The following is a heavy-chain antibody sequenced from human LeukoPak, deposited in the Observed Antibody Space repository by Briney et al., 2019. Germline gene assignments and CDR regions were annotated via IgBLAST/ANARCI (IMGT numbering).Heavy chain of an antibody. Sequence: PSETLSLTCTVSGGSISSYYWSWIRQPPGKGLEWIGYIYYSGSTNYNPSLKSRVTISVDTSKNQFSLKLSSVTAADTAVYYCARGRSSGWTYYYYGMDVWGQGTTVTVSS. D-gene: IGHD6-19*01. CDR3: ARGRSSGWTYYYYGMDV. CDR1: GGSISSYY. J-gene: IGHJ6*02. CDR2: IYYSGST. V-gene: IGHV4-59*01.